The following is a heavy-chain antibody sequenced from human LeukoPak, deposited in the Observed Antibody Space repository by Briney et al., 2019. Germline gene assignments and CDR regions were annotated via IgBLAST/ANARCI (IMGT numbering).Heavy chain of an antibody. CDR1: GFTFDDYA. D-gene: IGHD2-15*01. CDR3: AKDLGPIDCSGGSCYGMDV. V-gene: IGHV3-9*01. J-gene: IGHJ6*02. CDR2: ISRNSGSI. Sequence: GGSLRLSCAASGFTFDDYAMHWVRQAPGKGLEWVSGISRNSGSIGYADSVKGRFTISRDNAKNSLYLQMNSLRAEDTALYYCAKDLGPIDCSGGSCYGMDVWGQGTTVTVSS.